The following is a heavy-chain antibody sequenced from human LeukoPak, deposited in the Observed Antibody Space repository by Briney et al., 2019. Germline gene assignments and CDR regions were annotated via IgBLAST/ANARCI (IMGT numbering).Heavy chain of an antibody. Sequence: ASVKVSCKASGYTFTSYGISWVRQAPGQGLEWMGWISAYNGNTNYAQKLQGRVTMTTDTSTSTAYMELRSLRSDDTAVYYCARDRGYCSSTSCYRSGADNWFDPWGQGTLVTVSS. J-gene: IGHJ5*02. CDR1: GYTFTSYG. V-gene: IGHV1-18*01. D-gene: IGHD2-2*01. CDR3: ARDRGYCSSTSCYRSGADNWFDP. CDR2: ISAYNGNT.